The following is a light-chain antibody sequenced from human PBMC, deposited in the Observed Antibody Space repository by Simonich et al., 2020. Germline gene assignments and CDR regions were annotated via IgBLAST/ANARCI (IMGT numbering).Light chain of an antibody. V-gene: IGKV2-30*02. CDR1: QSLVHGDGNTY. Sequence: DVVMTQSPLSLPVTLGQPASISCRSSQSLVHGDGNTYLNWFQQSPGQSPRRLIYKVSNRDSGVPDRVSGSGSGTDFTLKISRVEAEDVGVYYCMQGTHWPPWTFGQGTKVEIK. CDR2: KVS. J-gene: IGKJ1*01. CDR3: MQGTHWPPWT.